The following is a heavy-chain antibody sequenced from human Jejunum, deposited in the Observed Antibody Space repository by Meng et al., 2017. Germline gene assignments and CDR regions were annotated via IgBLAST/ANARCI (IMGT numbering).Heavy chain of an antibody. Sequence: GGSLRLSCAASGFTFTTYAMHWVRQAPGKGLEWVAFIWYDGNNKYYADSVKGQFIISRDNSKNTVYLQMNSLRVEDTAVYYCARDSGGYYDRWGQGTLVTVSS. V-gene: IGHV3-33*01. J-gene: IGHJ4*02. D-gene: IGHD1-26*01. CDR1: GFTFTTYA. CDR2: IWYDGNNK. CDR3: ARDSGGYYDR.